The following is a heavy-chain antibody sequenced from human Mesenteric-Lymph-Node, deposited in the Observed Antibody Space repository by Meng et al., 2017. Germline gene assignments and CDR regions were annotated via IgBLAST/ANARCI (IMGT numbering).Heavy chain of an antibody. D-gene: IGHD4-17*01. CDR1: GFTFSDYY. Sequence: GESLKISCAASGFTFSDYYMSWIRQAPGKGLEWVSYISCSGSTIYYADSVKGRFTISRDNAKNALYLQMSSLRAEDTAMYYCARESGVLGDYEEGGYYGWDVWGQGTTVTVSS. CDR3: ARESGVLGDYEEGGYYGWDV. CDR2: ISCSGSTI. J-gene: IGHJ6*02. V-gene: IGHV3-11*04.